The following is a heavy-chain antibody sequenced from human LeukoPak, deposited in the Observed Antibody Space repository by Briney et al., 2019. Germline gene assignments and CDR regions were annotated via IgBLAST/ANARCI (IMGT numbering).Heavy chain of an antibody. CDR1: GYDFSTYW. J-gene: IGHJ4*02. V-gene: IGHV5-51*01. D-gene: IGHD6-13*01. Sequence: GESLKISCKGSGYDFSTYWIGWVRQTPGKGLEWMGIIYPGDSDTRYSPSFQGQVTISADKSISTAYLQWSSLKASDTAMYYCARLSSSWYFDWGQGTLVTVSS. CDR2: IYPGDSDT. CDR3: ARLSSSWYFD.